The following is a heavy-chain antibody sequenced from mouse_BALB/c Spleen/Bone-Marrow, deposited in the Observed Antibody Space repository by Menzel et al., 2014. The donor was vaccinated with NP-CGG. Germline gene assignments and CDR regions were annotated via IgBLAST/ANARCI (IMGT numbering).Heavy chain of an antibody. CDR3: ARDRGGLLFDY. D-gene: IGHD1-1*01. CDR2: IRNKANGYTT. J-gene: IGHJ2*01. CDR1: GFTFTDYY. Sequence: EVMLVESGGGLVQPGGSLRLSCATSGFTFTDYYMNWVRQPPGKALEWLGFIRNKANGYTTEYSASVKGRFTISRDNAQSIRYLQMNALRAEDSATYYCARDRGGLLFDYWGQGTALTVSS. V-gene: IGHV7-3*02.